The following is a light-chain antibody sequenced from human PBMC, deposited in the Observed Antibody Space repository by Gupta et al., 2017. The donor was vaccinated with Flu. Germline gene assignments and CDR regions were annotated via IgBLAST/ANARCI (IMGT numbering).Light chain of an antibody. V-gene: IGKV1-5*03. Sequence: PSTLSASVGDRVTISCRASQSVNTWLAWYQQKPGKAPKLLIHKASSLESGVPSRFSGSGSGTEFTLTISSLQPDDFATYYCQQYNSYSGTFGQGTKVEIK. CDR2: KAS. J-gene: IGKJ1*01. CDR1: QSVNTW. CDR3: QQYNSYSGT.